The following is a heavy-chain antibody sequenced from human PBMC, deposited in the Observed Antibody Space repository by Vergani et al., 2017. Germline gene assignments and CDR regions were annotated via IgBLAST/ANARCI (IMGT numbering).Heavy chain of an antibody. CDR2: ISGPGLST. D-gene: IGHD2/OR15-2a*01. CDR1: GFTFSNSA. V-gene: IGHV3-23*01. J-gene: IGHJ4*01. Sequence: EVSLLESGGGLVQPGGSLSLSCAASGFTFSNSAVSCVRQAPGRGLGWVSSISGPGLSTYYADSVKGRFSISRDNSKNTVFLQMHSLRAEDRAIYYCVKEKIDLGSYFFDSWGHGILVTVSS. CDR3: VKEKIDLGSYFFDS.